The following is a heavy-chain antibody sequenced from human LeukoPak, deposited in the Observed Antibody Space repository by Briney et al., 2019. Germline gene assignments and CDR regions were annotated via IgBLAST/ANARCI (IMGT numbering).Heavy chain of an antibody. CDR3: AKDTPSTVTTRGGWFDP. J-gene: IGHJ5*02. D-gene: IGHD4-17*01. CDR2: IRYDGSNK. CDR1: GFTFSSYG. V-gene: IGHV3-30*02. Sequence: GGSLRLSCAASGFTFSSYGMHWVRQAPGKGLEWVAFIRYDGSNKYYADSVKGRSTISRDNSKNTLYLQMNSLRAEDTAVYYCAKDTPSTVTTRGGWFDPWGQGTLVTVSS.